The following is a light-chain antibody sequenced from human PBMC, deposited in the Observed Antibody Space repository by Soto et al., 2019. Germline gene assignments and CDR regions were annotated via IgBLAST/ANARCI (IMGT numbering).Light chain of an antibody. CDR3: QQYGSSPPIT. Sequence: EIVLTQSPGTLPLSPGERATLSCRASQSVSSSYLAWYQQKPGQAPRLLIYGASSRATGIPDRFSGSGSGTDFTLTISRLEPEAFAVYYCQQYGSSPPITFGQGTRLEIK. CDR2: GAS. V-gene: IGKV3-20*01. CDR1: QSVSSSY. J-gene: IGKJ5*01.